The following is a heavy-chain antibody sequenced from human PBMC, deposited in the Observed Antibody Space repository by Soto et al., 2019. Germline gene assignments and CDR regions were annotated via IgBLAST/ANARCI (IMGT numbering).Heavy chain of an antibody. D-gene: IGHD3-10*01. CDR1: GGTFTNYA. J-gene: IGHJ6*02. Sequence: GASVKVSCKASGGTFTNYAISWVRQAPGQGLEWMGVIIPLFGTATYSQNFQGRVTITADESTSTAYMELSSLRSEDTAVYYCAKLEFYYGSGSRYYYYAMDVWGQGTTVTVSS. CDR3: AKLEFYYGSGSRYYYYAMDV. CDR2: IIPLFGTA. V-gene: IGHV1-69*13.